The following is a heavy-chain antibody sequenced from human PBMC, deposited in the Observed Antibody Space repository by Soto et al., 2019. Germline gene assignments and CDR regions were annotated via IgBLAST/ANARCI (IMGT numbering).Heavy chain of an antibody. CDR2: ISAYKGNT. J-gene: IGHJ4*02. CDR3: ASDGYTFGQDYVDQ. D-gene: IGHD5-18*01. V-gene: IGHV1-18*01. Sequence: QVQLVQSGAEVKKPGASVKVSCKASGYTFTGYGIIWMRQAPGQGLEWLGGISAYKGNTNYAQTLQGRATRTTDTSPSPAYREVRSLRSDDTAVDNWASDGYTFGQDYVDQWGEGTVVTVSS. CDR1: GYTFTGYG.